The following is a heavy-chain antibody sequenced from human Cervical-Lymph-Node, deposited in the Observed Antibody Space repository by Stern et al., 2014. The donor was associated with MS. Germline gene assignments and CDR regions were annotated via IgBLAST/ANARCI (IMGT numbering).Heavy chain of an antibody. CDR2: INHSGST. J-gene: IGHJ4*02. CDR3: ARGLIRRGVTWIQLWFYFDY. Sequence: QVQLQQWGAGLLKPSETLSLTCAVYGGSFSGYYWSWIRQPPGKGLEWIGEINHSGSTNYTPSLKSRVTISVDTSKNQFSLKLSSVTAADTAVYYCARGLIRRGVTWIQLWFYFDYWGQGTLVTVSS. V-gene: IGHV4-34*01. D-gene: IGHD5-18*01. CDR1: GGSFSGYY.